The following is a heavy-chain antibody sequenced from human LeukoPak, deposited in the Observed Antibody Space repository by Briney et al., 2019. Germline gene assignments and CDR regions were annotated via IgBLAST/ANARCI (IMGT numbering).Heavy chain of an antibody. CDR1: GYTFTGYY. J-gene: IGHJ4*02. D-gene: IGHD2-15*01. Sequence: ASVKVSCKASGYTFTGYYMHWVRQAPGQGLEWIGWINPNSGGTNCAQKSQGRVTMTRDTSISTAYMELSRLRSDDTAVYYCARVRVGYCSGGSCYGGFDYWGQGTLVTVSS. CDR3: ARVRVGYCSGGSCYGGFDY. CDR2: INPNSGGT. V-gene: IGHV1-2*02.